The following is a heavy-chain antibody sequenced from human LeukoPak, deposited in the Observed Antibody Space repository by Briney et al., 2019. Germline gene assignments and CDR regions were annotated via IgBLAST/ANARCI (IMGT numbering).Heavy chain of an antibody. Sequence: SEALSLTCTVTGDSLSSGSYYWSWIRQPAGKGLEWIGRIYTTGSTNYTPSLKSRVTISVDTSKNQFSLKLSSVTAADTAVYYCARFMITFGGVIAGYYFDYWGQGTLVTVSS. CDR2: IYTTGST. V-gene: IGHV4-61*02. CDR3: ARFMITFGGVIAGYYFDY. D-gene: IGHD3-16*02. CDR1: GDSLSSGSYY. J-gene: IGHJ4*02.